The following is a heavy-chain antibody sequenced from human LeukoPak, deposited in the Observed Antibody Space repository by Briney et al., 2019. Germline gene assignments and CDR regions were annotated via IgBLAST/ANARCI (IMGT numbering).Heavy chain of an antibody. CDR1: GFTFTTYG. Sequence: GRSLRLSCAASGFTFTTYGMNWVRQAPGRGVEWVAVIWNDGIEKHYAGSVNGRFTISRDNSKNTVYLQMNSLRAEDTAVYYCAKDSGGGSSHFDYWGQGTLVTVSS. D-gene: IGHD3-16*01. CDR2: IWNDGIEK. CDR3: AKDSGGGSSHFDY. V-gene: IGHV3-33*06. J-gene: IGHJ4*02.